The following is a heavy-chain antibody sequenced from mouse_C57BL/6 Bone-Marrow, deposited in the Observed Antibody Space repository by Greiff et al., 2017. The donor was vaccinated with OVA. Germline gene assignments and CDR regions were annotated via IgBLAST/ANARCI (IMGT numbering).Heavy chain of an antibody. CDR3: ASPLYYGSSYGEFDV. D-gene: IGHD1-1*01. Sequence: QVQLQQSGPELVKPGASVKISCKASGYTFTDYYINWVKQRPGQGLEWIGWIFPGSGSTYYNEKFKGKATLTVDKSSSTAYMLLSSLTSEDSAVYFCASPLYYGSSYGEFDVWGTGTTVTVSA. CDR2: IFPGSGST. J-gene: IGHJ1*03. V-gene: IGHV1-75*01. CDR1: GYTFTDYY.